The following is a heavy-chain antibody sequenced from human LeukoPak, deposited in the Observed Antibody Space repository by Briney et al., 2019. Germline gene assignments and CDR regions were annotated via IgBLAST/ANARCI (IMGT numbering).Heavy chain of an antibody. CDR1: GFTFSSYW. J-gene: IGHJ4*02. CDR2: IKQDGSEK. D-gene: IGHD3-22*01. CDR3: ARGRSEYYYDSSGYINFDY. Sequence: GGSLRLSCAASGFTFSSYWMSWVRQASGKGLEWVANIKQDGSEKYYVDSVKGRFTISRDNAKNSLYLQMNSLRAEDTAVYYCARGRSEYYYDSSGYINFDYWGQGTLVTVSS. V-gene: IGHV3-7*01.